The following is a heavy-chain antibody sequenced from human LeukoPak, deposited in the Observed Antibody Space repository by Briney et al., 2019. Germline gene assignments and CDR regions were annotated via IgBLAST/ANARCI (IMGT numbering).Heavy chain of an antibody. D-gene: IGHD4-23*01. Sequence: SETLSLTCTVSGGSISSSSYYWGWIRQPPGKGLEWIGSIYYSGSTYYNPSLKSRVTISVDTSKNQFSLKLSSVTAADTAVYYCARVGVDYSGNIIKYYFDNWGQGTLVTVSS. J-gene: IGHJ4*02. CDR1: GGSISSSSYY. CDR2: IYYSGST. V-gene: IGHV4-39*07. CDR3: ARVGVDYSGNIIKYYFDN.